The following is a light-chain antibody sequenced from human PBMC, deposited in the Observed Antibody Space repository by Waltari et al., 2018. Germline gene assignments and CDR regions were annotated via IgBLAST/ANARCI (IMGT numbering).Light chain of an antibody. Sequence: SYVVTQPPSVSVAPGKTARITCGGNNIGSKSVHWTQQKPGQAPVLVIYYDSDRPSGIPERFSGSNSGNPATLTITRVEAGDEADYYCQVWLSSSDHPVFGGGTKLTVL. J-gene: IGLJ2*01. CDR1: NIGSKS. CDR3: QVWLSSSDHPV. V-gene: IGLV3-21*04. CDR2: YDS.